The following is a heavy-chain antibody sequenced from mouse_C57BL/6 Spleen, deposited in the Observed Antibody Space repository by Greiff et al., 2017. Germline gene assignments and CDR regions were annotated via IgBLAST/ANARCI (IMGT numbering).Heavy chain of an antibody. J-gene: IGHJ2*01. D-gene: IGHD1-1*01. Sequence: VQLQQPGAELVKPGASVKLSCKASGYTFTSYWMQWVKQRPGQGLEWIGEIDPSDSYTNYNQKFKGKATLTVDTSSSTAYMQLSSLTSEDSAVYYCARNDYGSSYCFDYWGQGTTLTVSS. CDR1: GYTFTSYW. V-gene: IGHV1-50*01. CDR3: ARNDYGSSYCFDY. CDR2: IDPSDSYT.